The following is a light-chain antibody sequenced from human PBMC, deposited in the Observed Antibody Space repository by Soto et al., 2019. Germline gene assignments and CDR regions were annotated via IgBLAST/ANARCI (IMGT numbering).Light chain of an antibody. CDR2: AAS. CDR1: QVISTS. CDR3: QQYNLWPRT. J-gene: IGKJ1*01. Sequence: GESVTITCRASQVISTSLAWYQQKPGKAPRLLIYAASRLQSGVPSRFSGSGSGTEFTLTISSLQSEDFAVYYCQQYNLWPRTFGQGTKVDIK. V-gene: IGKV1-NL1*01.